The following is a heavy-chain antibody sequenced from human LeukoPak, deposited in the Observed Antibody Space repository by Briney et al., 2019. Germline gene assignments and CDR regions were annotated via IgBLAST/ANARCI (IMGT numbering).Heavy chain of an antibody. J-gene: IGHJ3*02. CDR1: GGSICSYY. V-gene: IGHV4-4*07. D-gene: IGHD3-22*01. CDR3: AIRSRYYYDSSGYLNDAFDI. CDR2: IYTSGST. Sequence: SETLSLTCTVSGGSICSYYWSWIRQPAGKGLEWIGRIYTSGSTNYNPSLKSRVTMSVDTSKNQFSLKLSSVTAADTAVYYCAIRSRYYYDSSGYLNDAFDIWGQGTMVTVSS.